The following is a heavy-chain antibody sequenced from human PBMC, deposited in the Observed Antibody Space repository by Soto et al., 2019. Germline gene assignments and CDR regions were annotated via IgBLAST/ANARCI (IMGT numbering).Heavy chain of an antibody. CDR3: AREPYYDFWSGYSSGAFDI. CDR1: GFTFSSYG. J-gene: IGHJ3*02. V-gene: IGHV3-33*01. D-gene: IGHD3-3*01. CDR2: IWYDGSNK. Sequence: GGSLRLSCAASGFTFSSYGMHWVRQAPGKGLEWVAVIWYDGSNKYYADSVKGRFTISRDNSKNTLYLQMNSLRAEDTAVYYCAREPYYDFWSGYSSGAFDIWGQGTMVTVSS.